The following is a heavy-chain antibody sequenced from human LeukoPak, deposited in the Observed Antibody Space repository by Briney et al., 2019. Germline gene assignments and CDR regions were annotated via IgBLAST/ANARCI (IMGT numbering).Heavy chain of an antibody. CDR3: SAFDV. CDR1: GYTFTSYY. J-gene: IGHJ3*01. CDR2: ISGYTGDT. D-gene: IGHD2-15*01. Sequence: GASVKVSCKASGYTFTSYYTHWVRQAPGQGLECMGWISGYTGDTKYAQILQGRFTVTTDTSTSTAYYCARAGYCGDGGCRGGSAFDVWGQGTMVTVSS. V-gene: IGHV1-18*04.